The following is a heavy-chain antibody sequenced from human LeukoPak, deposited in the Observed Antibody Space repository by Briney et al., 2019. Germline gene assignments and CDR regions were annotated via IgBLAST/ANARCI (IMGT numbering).Heavy chain of an antibody. D-gene: IGHD6-19*01. CDR3: AKDRTWGGGYARGWGDLS. CDR2: ISIDGDYT. V-gene: IGHV3-30*18. Sequence: VRSLRLSPAPSVITPTADTMHSGPDAPRERVWCVSVISIDGDYTYYADSVKGRFTISRDNSENTLYLQMNSLRVEDTAVYYCAKDRTWGGGYARGWGDLSWGQGTLVSVSS. CDR1: VITPTADT. J-gene: IGHJ5*02.